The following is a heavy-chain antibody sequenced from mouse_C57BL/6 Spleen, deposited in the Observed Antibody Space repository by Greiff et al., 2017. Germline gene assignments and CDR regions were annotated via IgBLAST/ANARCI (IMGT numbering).Heavy chain of an antibody. V-gene: IGHV5-6*01. CDR3: ARQGEGYFDY. CDR1: GFTFSSYG. CDR2: ISSGGSYT. Sequence: EVKVVESGGDLVKPGGSLKLSCAASGFTFSSYGMSWVRQTPDKRLEWVATISSGGSYTYYPDSVKGRFTISRDNAKNTLYLQMSRLKSEDSAMYYCARQGEGYFDYWGQGTTLTVSS. J-gene: IGHJ2*01.